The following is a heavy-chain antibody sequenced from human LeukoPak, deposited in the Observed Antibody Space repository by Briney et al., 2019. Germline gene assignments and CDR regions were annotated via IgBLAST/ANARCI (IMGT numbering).Heavy chain of an antibody. CDR2: ISSSSSYI. CDR1: GFTFSSYS. V-gene: IGHV3-21*01. D-gene: IGHD3-3*01. Sequence: GGSLRLSCAASGFTFSSYSMNWVRQAPGKGLEWVSSISSSSSYIYYADSVKGRFTISRDNAKNPLYLQMNSLRAEDTAVYYCARDHFGYYDFWSGYPEVYFDYWGQGTLVTVSS. J-gene: IGHJ4*02. CDR3: ARDHFGYYDFWSGYPEVYFDY.